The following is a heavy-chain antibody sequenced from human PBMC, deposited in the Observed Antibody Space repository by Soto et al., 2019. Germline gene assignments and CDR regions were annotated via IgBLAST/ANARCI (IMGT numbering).Heavy chain of an antibody. Sequence: GGSLRLSCAASGFTFSSYWMHWVRQAPGKGLVWVSRINSDGSSTSYADSVKGRFTISRDNSKNTLYLQMNSLRAEDTAVYYCARARRIAVAPIDYWGQGTLVTVSS. V-gene: IGHV3-74*01. J-gene: IGHJ4*02. CDR2: INSDGSST. CDR3: ARARRIAVAPIDY. CDR1: GFTFSSYW. D-gene: IGHD6-19*01.